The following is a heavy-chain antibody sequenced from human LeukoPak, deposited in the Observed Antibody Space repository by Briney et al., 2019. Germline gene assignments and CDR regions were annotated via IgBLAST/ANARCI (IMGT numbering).Heavy chain of an antibody. Sequence: PSETLSLTCTVSGGSISSYYLSWIRQPPGKGLEWIWDIYYSGSTHYKPSPKSRDTISLETSKNKFSLKLSSLTAADTAMYYCARGRNYGGTPDNLDCSGQGTLVTVSS. J-gene: IGHJ4*02. CDR1: GGSISSYY. D-gene: IGHD4-23*01. CDR3: ARGRNYGGTPDNLDC. V-gene: IGHV4-59*01. CDR2: IYYSGST.